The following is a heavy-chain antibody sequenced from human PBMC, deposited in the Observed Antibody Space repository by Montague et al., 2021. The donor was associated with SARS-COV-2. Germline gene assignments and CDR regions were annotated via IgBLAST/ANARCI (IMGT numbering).Heavy chain of an antibody. D-gene: IGHD2-21*01. CDR2: IFYNGST. J-gene: IGHJ5*01. CDR1: FGSISTYY. CDR3: ARQDAWAYCGDECYRGWFDS. V-gene: IGHV4-59*01. Sequence: SETLSLTCTVSFGSISTYYWSWIRQPPGKGLEWIGFIFYNGSTKXNPSLKRRVSISLDTSKNQFSLKLSSVTAADTAVYYCARQDAWAYCGDECYRGWFDSWGQGTLDTVSS.